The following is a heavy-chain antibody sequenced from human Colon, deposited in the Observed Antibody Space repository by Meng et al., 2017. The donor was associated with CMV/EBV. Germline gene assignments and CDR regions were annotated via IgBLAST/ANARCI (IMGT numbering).Heavy chain of an antibody. D-gene: IGHD6-19*01. CDR2: IYWDDDN. Sequence: QFPLKEFGPTLVQPTPTLTLTCTFSGFSLRTPEVGVHWIRQPPGKALEWLALIYWDDDNQFRPSLKNRITITKDTSKNQVVLTMTNMDPVDTATYYCAHGRGWLTDYWGQGTLVTVSS. V-gene: IGHV2-5*02. CDR1: GFSLRTPEVG. J-gene: IGHJ4*02. CDR3: AHGRGWLTDY.